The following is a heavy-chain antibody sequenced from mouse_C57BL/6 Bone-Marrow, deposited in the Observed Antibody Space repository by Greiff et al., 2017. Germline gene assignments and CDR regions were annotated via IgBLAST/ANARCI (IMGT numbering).Heavy chain of an antibody. D-gene: IGHD1-1*01. CDR2: IDPSDSYT. Sequence: QVQLKQPGAELVMPGASVKLSCKASGYTFTSYWMHWVKQRPGQGLEWIGEIDPSDSYTNYNQKFKGKATLTVDKSSSTAYMQRSSLTSEDSAVYYCARDGSSLDWFAYWCQGTRVTVSA. CDR3: ARDGSSLDWFAY. CDR1: GYTFTSYW. J-gene: IGHJ3*01. V-gene: IGHV1-69*01.